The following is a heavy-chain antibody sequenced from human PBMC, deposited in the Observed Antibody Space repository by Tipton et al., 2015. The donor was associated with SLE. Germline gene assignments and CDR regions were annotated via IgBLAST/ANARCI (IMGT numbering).Heavy chain of an antibody. D-gene: IGHD3-22*01. Sequence: TLSLTCTVSGRSFMSTSYYWAWIRQPPGRGLEWIGSIYYTGNTFYNPSLKSRVAISVDTSKNQFSLNLSSVTAADTAVYYCARDEYRYDTTGYHLLGHFDFWGQGTLVTVSS. CDR3: ARDEYRYDTTGYHLLGHFDF. CDR1: GRSFMSTSYY. V-gene: IGHV4-39*07. CDR2: IYYTGNT. J-gene: IGHJ4*02.